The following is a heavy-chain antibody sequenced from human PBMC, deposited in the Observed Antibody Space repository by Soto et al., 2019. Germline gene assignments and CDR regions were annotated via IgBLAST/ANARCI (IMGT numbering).Heavy chain of an antibody. CDR3: ARRHDILTGSDSFDV. CDR1: GGSISSEGYY. Sequence: QVQLQESGPGLVKPSQTLSLTCTLSGGSISSEGYYWTWIRQHPGKGLEWIGDFYYSRTTSYNPSLKSRLTISVDTSNNQFSLRLSSVTAADTAMYYCARRHDILTGSDSFDVWGRGTMVTVSS. CDR2: FYYSRTT. J-gene: IGHJ3*01. V-gene: IGHV4-31*03. D-gene: IGHD3-9*01.